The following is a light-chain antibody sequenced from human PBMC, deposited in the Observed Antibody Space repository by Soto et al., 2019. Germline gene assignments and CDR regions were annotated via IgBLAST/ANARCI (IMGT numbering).Light chain of an antibody. V-gene: IGKV3-15*01. CDR2: GAS. J-gene: IGKJ4*01. CDR3: QQYNQWPLT. CDR1: ESVNRD. Sequence: EIVMTQSPGTLSVSPGERATLSCRASESVNRDSGWYQQEPGQAPRLLIYGASTRATGIPDRFSGSGSGTDFTLTISSLQSEDFVVYFCQQYNQWPLTFGGGTKVEVK.